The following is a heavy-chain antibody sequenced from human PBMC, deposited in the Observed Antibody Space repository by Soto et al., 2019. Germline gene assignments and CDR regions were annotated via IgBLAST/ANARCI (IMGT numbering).Heavy chain of an antibody. CDR3: AGARGFNYGFDY. CDR2: VYSAGMT. Sequence: AGSLRLSCTPSGFSVKGNYMGWVRQASGKGLEWVSVVYSAGMTYYADSVKGRFTISRDFSKNTLSLEMHSLRGEDTAVYFCAGARGFNYGFDYWGQGTQVTVSS. D-gene: IGHD3-10*01. J-gene: IGHJ4*02. V-gene: IGHV3-53*01. CDR1: GFSVKGNY.